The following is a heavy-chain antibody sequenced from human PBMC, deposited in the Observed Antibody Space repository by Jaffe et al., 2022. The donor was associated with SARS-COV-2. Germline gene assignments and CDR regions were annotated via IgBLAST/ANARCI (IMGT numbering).Heavy chain of an antibody. J-gene: IGHJ4*02. CDR3: AVTSAVVRGVIRSY. CDR2: ISSGSSTI. CDR1: GFTFSTYS. Sequence: EVQLVESGGGLVQPGGSLRLSCAASGFTFSTYSINWVRQAPGKGLEWVSYISSGSSTIFYADSVKGRFTISRDNAKNSLYLQMNSLTAEDTAVYFCAVTSAVVRGVIRSYWGQGTLVTVSS. V-gene: IGHV3-48*01. D-gene: IGHD3-10*01.